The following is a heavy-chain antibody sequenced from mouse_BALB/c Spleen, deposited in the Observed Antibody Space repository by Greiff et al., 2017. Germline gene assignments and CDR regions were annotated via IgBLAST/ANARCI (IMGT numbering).Heavy chain of an antibody. Sequence: EVKLVESGGGLVKPGGSLKLSCAASGFTFSSYAMSWVRQTPEKRLEWVASISSGGSTYYPDSVKGRFTISRDNARNILYLQMSSLRSEDTAMYYCARAYYRYDGEGNFDYWGQGTTLTVSS. V-gene: IGHV5-6-5*01. CDR2: ISSGGST. D-gene: IGHD2-14*01. CDR1: GFTFSSYA. CDR3: ARAYYRYDGEGNFDY. J-gene: IGHJ2*01.